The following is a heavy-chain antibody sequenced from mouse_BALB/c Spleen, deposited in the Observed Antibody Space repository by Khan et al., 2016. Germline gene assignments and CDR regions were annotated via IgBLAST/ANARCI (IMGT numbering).Heavy chain of an antibody. V-gene: IGHV5-6*01. CDR2: INSDGDYT. CDR1: GFTFSTYG. J-gene: IGHJ3*01. CDR3: ASHLTGSFAY. D-gene: IGHD4-1*01. Sequence: EVELVESGGDLVKPGGSLRLSCAASGFTFSTYGMSWVRQPPDKRLEWVATINSDGDYTYYPDTVTGRFTISRNNAENTLYLQMRSMQSEGTAISYCASHLTGSFAYWGQGTLVTVSA.